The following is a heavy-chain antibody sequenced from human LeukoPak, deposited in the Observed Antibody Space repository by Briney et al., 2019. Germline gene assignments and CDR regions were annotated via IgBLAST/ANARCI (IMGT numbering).Heavy chain of an antibody. J-gene: IGHJ4*02. V-gene: IGHV3-64*04. D-gene: IGHD5-12*01. CDR2: ISYNGGDT. CDR1: GFTFSSRA. Sequence: GGSLRLSCSASGFTFSSRAMHWVSQAPGKGLEYVSAISYNGGDTYYTDSVKGRFTISRHSSKNTLYLQMNSLRAEDPAVYYCARVGDEVAYTRGYLDHWGQGTLVTVSS. CDR3: ARVGDEVAYTRGYLDH.